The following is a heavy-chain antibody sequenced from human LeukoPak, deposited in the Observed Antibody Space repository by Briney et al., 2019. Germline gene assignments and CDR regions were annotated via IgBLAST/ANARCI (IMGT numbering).Heavy chain of an antibody. CDR2: ITSSSTI. V-gene: IGHV3-48*02. Sequence: GGSLRLSCAASGLTFSSYSMNWVRQAPGKGLEWVSHITSSSTIYYADSVKGRFTISRDNAKNSLYLQMNSLRDEDTAVYYCARRFDSWGQGTLVTVSS. J-gene: IGHJ4*02. CDR3: ARRFDS. CDR1: GLTFSSYS.